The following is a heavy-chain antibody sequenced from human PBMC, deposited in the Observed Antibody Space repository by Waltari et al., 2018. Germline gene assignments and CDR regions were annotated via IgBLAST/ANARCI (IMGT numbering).Heavy chain of an antibody. D-gene: IGHD3-10*01. J-gene: IGHJ4*02. V-gene: IGHV4-59*08. CDR1: GGSVSSYY. CDR3: ARRGITMVQGIDY. CDR2: IYHSGST. Sequence: QVQLQESGPGLVTPSETLYLTCTVSGGSVSSYYWSWIRQPPGKGMEWIGSIYHSGSTYYIPSLKSRVTISVDTSKNQFSLKLSSVTAADTAVYYCARRGITMVQGIDYWGQGTLVTVSS.